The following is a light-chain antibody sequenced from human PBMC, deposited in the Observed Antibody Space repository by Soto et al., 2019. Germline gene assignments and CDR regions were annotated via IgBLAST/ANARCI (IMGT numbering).Light chain of an antibody. V-gene: IGKV3-20*01. J-gene: IGKJ1*01. CDR2: ATS. CDR1: QSIARSY. Sequence: EIVLTQSPGTLSLSPGERATLSYRASQSIARSYLVWYQQRPGQAPRLLIYATSSRATGIPDRFSGSGSGTDFTLTISRLEPEDFAVYYCQQYGGSLKWAFGQGTKVEIK. CDR3: QQYGGSLKWA.